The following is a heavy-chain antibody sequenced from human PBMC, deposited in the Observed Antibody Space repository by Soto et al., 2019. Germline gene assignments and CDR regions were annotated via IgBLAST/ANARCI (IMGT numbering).Heavy chain of an antibody. J-gene: IGHJ4*02. CDR1: GGSFSGYY. D-gene: IGHD6-19*01. CDR2: ISQSGST. CDR3: ARVTDSVGWQREPFDY. Sequence: QVQLQQWGAGLLKPSETLSLTCAVYGGSFSGYYWGWIRQPPGKGLEWIGEISQSGSTTYNPSIKGRVTISVGTSTNQFSLKLSSVCAADTAVYYCARVTDSVGWQREPFDYWGQGKLGTVAS. V-gene: IGHV4-34*01.